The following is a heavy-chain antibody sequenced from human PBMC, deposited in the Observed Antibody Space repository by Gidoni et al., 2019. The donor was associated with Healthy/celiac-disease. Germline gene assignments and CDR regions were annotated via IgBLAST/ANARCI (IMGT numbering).Heavy chain of an antibody. J-gene: IGHJ4*02. CDR3: ARTTLSRIASAGTAY. CDR2: ISAYNGNT. D-gene: IGHD6-13*01. Sequence: QVQLVQSGAEGKKTGASVKVYCKASGYTVTSYGISWVRPGPGQGLEWMGWISAYNGNTNYAQQLPCRVTMTTGTSTSPAYMELRSLRSDDTAVYYCARTTLSRIASAGTAYWGQGTLVTVSS. CDR1: GYTVTSYG. V-gene: IGHV1-18*01.